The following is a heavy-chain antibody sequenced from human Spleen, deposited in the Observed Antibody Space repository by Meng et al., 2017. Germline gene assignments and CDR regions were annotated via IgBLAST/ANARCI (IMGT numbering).Heavy chain of an antibody. V-gene: IGHV1-2*06. CDR1: GYSFTGYY. CDR3: ARVGYTYGNFDS. J-gene: IGHJ4*02. D-gene: IGHD5-18*01. Sequence: ASVKVSCKASGYSFTGYYLHWVRQVPGQGLEWIGRIHPKSGHTNYAQKFQDRVTVARDTSISTAYMELTILTSDDTAMYYCARVGYTYGNFDSWGQGTLVTVSS. CDR2: IHPKSGHT.